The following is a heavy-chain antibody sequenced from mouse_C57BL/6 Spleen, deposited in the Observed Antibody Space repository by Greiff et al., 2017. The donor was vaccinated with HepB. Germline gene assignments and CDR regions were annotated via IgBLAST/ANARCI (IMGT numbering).Heavy chain of an antibody. V-gene: IGHV1-39*01. CDR3: ARRDITTVVATRGYFDV. CDR2: INPNYGTT. CDR1: GYSFTDYN. Sequence: VQLKQSGPELVKPGASVKISCKASGYSFTDYNMNWVKQSNGKSLEWIGVINPNYGTTSYNQKFKGKATLTVDQSSSTAYMQLNSLTSEDSAVYYCARRDITTVVATRGYFDVWGTGTTVTVSS. J-gene: IGHJ1*03. D-gene: IGHD1-1*01.